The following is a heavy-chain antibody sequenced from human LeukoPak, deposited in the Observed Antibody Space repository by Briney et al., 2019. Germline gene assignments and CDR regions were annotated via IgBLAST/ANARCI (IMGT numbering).Heavy chain of an antibody. D-gene: IGHD1-1*01. J-gene: IGHJ4*02. CDR1: GFTFSDYS. CDR3: ARDTKNAFDH. CDR2: VGISSGNT. Sequence: GGSLRLSCAASGFTFSDYSMNWGRQAPGKGLEWISSVGISSGNTKYADSVKGRFTISGDKAQNSLYLHMNTLRVEDTAVYSCARDTKNAFDHWGQGTLVTVSS. V-gene: IGHV3-48*01.